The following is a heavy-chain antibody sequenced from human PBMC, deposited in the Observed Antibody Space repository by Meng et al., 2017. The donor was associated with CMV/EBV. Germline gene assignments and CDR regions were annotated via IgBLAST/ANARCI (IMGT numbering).Heavy chain of an antibody. J-gene: IGHJ4*02. CDR1: GFTFSDYY. Sequence: GGSLRLSCAASGFTFSDYYMSWIRQAPGKGLEWVSYISSSGSTIYYADSVKGRFTIARDNAKNSLYLQMNSLRAEDTGVYYCARDSPLLAGYDNYGDYWGQGTLVTVSS. V-gene: IGHV3-11*01. CDR2: ISSSGSTI. D-gene: IGHD5-24*01. CDR3: ARDSPLLAGYDNYGDY.